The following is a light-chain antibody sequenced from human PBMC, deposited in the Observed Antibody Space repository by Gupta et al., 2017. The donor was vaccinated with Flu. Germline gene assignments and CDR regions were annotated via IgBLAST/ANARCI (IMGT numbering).Light chain of an antibody. V-gene: IGKV3-15*01. CDR1: QSLSND. Sequence: EVVMTQSPVTLSVSPGERAILSCRDSQSLSNDDLAWYQQKTGQPPRLLIFDASTRAAGVPARFSGSGSGTDFTLTISSLHFEDFAVYYCQQYNNWPPAYSFGQGTKLDIK. J-gene: IGKJ2*03. CDR3: QQYNNWPPAYS. CDR2: DAS.